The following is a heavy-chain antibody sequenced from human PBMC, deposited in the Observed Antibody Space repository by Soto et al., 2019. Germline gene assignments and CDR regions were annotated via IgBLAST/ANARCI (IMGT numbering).Heavy chain of an antibody. Sequence: GASVKVSCKASGYTFTSYAMHWVRQAPGQRLEWMGWINAGNGNTKYSQKFQGRVTITRDTSASTAYMELSSLRSEDTAVYYCAGNGGYCSSTSCYPWFDPWGQGTLVTVSS. CDR2: INAGNGNT. CDR3: AGNGGYCSSTSCYPWFDP. CDR1: GYTFTSYA. V-gene: IGHV1-3*01. D-gene: IGHD2-2*01. J-gene: IGHJ5*02.